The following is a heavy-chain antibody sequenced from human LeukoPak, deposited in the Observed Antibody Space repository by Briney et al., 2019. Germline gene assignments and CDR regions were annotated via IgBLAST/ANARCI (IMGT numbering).Heavy chain of an antibody. Sequence: PGGSLRLSCAASGFTFTDYWMHWVRQAPGKGLVWVSIINTETRGTYYADSVKGRFTISRDNAKNTLYLQMNSLRAEDTAVYYCARAGPYHFDNWGQGTRVTVSS. CDR1: GFTFTDYW. J-gene: IGHJ4*02. CDR2: INTETRGT. V-gene: IGHV3-74*01. D-gene: IGHD3-10*01. CDR3: ARAGPYHFDN.